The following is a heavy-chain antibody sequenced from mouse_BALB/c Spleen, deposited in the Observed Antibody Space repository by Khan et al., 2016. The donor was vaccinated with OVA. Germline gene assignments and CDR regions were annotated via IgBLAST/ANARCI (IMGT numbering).Heavy chain of an antibody. J-gene: IGHJ2*01. V-gene: IGHV3-2*02. CDR1: GYSITSDYA. CDR3: ASMILYYYGSNVEGYYFDY. CDR2: ISYSGDT. Sequence: EVQLQESGPGLVKPSQSLSLTCTVTGYSITSDYAWNWIRQFPGNKLEWMGYISYSGDTAYNPSLKSRLSITRDTSNNQFFLQLNSVTTEDTATYYCASMILYYYGSNVEGYYFDYWGQGTTLTVSS. D-gene: IGHD1-1*01.